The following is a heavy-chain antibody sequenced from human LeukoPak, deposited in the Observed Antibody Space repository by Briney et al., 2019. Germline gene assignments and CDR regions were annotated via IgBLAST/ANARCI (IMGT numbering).Heavy chain of an antibody. J-gene: IGHJ5*02. CDR1: GFTFSSYA. CDR3: VKDRTGNYVAWFDP. CDR2: ISSGGGST. V-gene: IGHV3-23*01. D-gene: IGHD4-11*01. Sequence: GGSLRLSCAASGFTFSSYAMSWVRQAPGKGLEWVSSISSGGGSTYYADSVKGRFTVSRDNSQNTLYLQINSLRAEDAAVYYCVKDRTGNYVAWFDPWGQGTLVTVSS.